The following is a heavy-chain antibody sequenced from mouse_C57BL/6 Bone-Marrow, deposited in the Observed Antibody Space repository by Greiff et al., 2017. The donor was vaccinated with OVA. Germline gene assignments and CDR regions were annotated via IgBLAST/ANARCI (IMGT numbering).Heavy chain of an antibody. CDR1: GYTFTNYW. J-gene: IGHJ2*02. CDR2: IAPSDSYI. D-gene: IGHD1-1*01. Sequence: QVQLQQPGAELVRPGTSVKLSCKASGYTFTNYWMPWVKQRPGQGLEWIGVIAPSDSYINYNQKFKGRATLTVDTSSSTAYMPLSSLTSEDSAVYYCAHYGSRLYLHYWGQGTSLTVSS. CDR3: AHYGSRLYLHY. V-gene: IGHV1-59*01.